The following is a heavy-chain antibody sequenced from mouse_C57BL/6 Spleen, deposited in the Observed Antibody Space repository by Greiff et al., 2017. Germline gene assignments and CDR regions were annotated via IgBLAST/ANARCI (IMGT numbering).Heavy chain of an antibody. Sequence: VKLQESGPGLVAPSQSLSITCTVSGFSLTSSGVSWVRQPPGKGLEWLGVIWGDGSTNYHSALISRLSISKDNSKSQVFLKLNSLQTDDTATYYCSKNEDYDYDVSAWFAYWGQGTLVTVSA. J-gene: IGHJ3*01. V-gene: IGHV2-3*01. D-gene: IGHD2-4*01. CDR3: SKNEDYDYDVSAWFAY. CDR1: GFSLTSSG. CDR2: IWGDGST.